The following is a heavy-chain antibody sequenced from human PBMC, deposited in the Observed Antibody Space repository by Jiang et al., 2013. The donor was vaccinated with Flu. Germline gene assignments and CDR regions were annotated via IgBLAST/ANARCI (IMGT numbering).Heavy chain of an antibody. CDR3: ARGGNWDAFDI. D-gene: IGHD1-1*01. J-gene: IGHJ3*02. V-gene: IGHV3-30*01. Sequence: VISYDGSNKYYADSVKGRFTISRDNSKNTLYLQMNSLRAEDTAVYYCARGGNWDAFDIWGQGTMVTVSS. CDR2: ISYDGSNK.